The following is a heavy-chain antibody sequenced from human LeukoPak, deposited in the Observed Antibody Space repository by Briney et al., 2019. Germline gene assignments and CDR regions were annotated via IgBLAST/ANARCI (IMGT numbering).Heavy chain of an antibody. CDR2: INPSGGST. Sequence: ASVKVSCKASGYIFTSYFMHWVRQAPGQGLEWMGLINPSGGSTRYAQRFQGRVTMTRDMSTSTVYMELSSLRSEDTAVYYCARALPHRRLMDTTMEQHWFDPWGQGTLVTVSS. J-gene: IGHJ5*02. CDR3: ARALPHRRLMDTTMEQHWFDP. V-gene: IGHV1-46*01. D-gene: IGHD5-18*01. CDR1: GYIFTSYF.